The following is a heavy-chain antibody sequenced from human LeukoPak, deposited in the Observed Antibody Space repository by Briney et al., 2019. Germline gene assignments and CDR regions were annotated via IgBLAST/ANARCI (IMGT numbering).Heavy chain of an antibody. CDR3: ARLAYSSSWSFDY. V-gene: IGHV4-39*02. CDR1: GDSISTSSVY. J-gene: IGHJ4*02. Sequence: SETLSLTCTVSGDSISTSSVYWGWIRQPPGKGLEWIGSIYYTGSSFYNPSLQSRVTISVDTTRNHFSLKVYSVTAADTAVFYCARLAYSSSWSFDYWGRGTLVTVSS. CDR2: IYYTGSS. D-gene: IGHD6-13*01.